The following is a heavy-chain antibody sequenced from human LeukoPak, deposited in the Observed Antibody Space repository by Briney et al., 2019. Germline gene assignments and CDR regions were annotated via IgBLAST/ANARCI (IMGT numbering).Heavy chain of an antibody. D-gene: IGHD6-19*01. J-gene: IGHJ4*02. CDR1: GGSISSSSYY. CDR2: IYYSGRT. CDR3: ARHLTSEYSSGWYYVDY. Sequence: KSSETLSLTCTVSGGSISSSSYYWGWIRQPPGKGLEWIGSIYYSGRTYYSPSLKSRVTISVDTSKNQFSLKLSSVTATDRAVYYCARHLTSEYSSGWYYVDYWGQGTLVTVSS. V-gene: IGHV4-39*01.